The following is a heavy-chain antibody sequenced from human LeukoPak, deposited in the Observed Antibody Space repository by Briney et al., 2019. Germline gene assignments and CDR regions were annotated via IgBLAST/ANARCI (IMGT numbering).Heavy chain of an antibody. J-gene: IGHJ6*03. Sequence: ASVKVSCKASGYTFTSYYMHWVRQAPGQGLEWMGIINPSGGSTNYAQKFQGRVTMTRDTSISTAYMELSRLRSDDTAVYYCARDHGFGELLTPDRYYYYYMDVWGKGTTVTISS. CDR2: INPSGGST. D-gene: IGHD3-10*01. CDR1: GYTFTSYY. V-gene: IGHV1-2*02. CDR3: ARDHGFGELLTPDRYYYYYMDV.